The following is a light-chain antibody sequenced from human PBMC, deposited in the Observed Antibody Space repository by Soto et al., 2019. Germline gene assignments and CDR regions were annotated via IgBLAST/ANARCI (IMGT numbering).Light chain of an antibody. CDR3: QQHTNWPLT. J-gene: IGKJ4*01. CDR2: DAS. V-gene: IGKV3-11*01. Sequence: ETVLTHSPATLSLSTGEGATLSCRASQSVSSFLAWYQQKPGQAPRLLIYDASNRATGIPARFSGSGSGTDFTLTISSLEPEDFAVYYCQQHTNWPLTFGGGTKVDIK. CDR1: QSVSSF.